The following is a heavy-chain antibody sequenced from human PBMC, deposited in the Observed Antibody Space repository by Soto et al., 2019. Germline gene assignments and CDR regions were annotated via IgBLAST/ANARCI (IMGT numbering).Heavy chain of an antibody. CDR1: GYTFTSYY. CDR2: IHPSGGST. CDR3: ARNKQSSGRGLLHS. V-gene: IGHV1-46*01. D-gene: IGHD6-19*01. J-gene: IGHJ5*01. Sequence: QVQLVQSGAEVKKPGASVRVSCKASGYTFTSYYMHWVRQAPGQGLEWMGIIHPSGGSTSYAQKYKRRGAMTTDTPPTTVHVEASSCSSANTAAEYCARNKQSSGRGLLHSGGQGTQVAV.